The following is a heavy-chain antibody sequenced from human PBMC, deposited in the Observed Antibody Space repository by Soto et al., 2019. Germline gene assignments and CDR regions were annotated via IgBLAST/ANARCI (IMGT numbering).Heavy chain of an antibody. CDR2: FYWDHRK. V-gene: IGHV2-5*02. CDR3: PHARPPYYYYGMDV. CDR1: GFSLSTSGVG. J-gene: IGHJ6*02. Sequence: QITLKESGPTLVKPTQTLTLTCTFSGFSLSTSGVGVGWIRQPPGKALEWLALFYWDHRKRYSPSLKSRLTITKDTSKNQVVLTMTNMAPVDTATYYCPHARPPYYYYGMDVWGQGTTVTVSS.